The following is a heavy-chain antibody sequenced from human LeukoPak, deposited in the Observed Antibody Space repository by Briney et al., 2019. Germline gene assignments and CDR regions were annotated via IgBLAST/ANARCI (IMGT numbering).Heavy chain of an antibody. CDR2: ISYSGNT. V-gene: IGHV4-39*01. CDR1: GGSISSSSYY. D-gene: IGHD3-16*02. Sequence: SETLSLTCTVSGGSISSSSYYWGWIRQPPGKGLEWIGSISYSGNTYYTPSLKSRVTMSVDTSRNQLSLELSSATAADTAVYYCARLFRDHRGYFDYWGQGTLVTVAS. J-gene: IGHJ4*02. CDR3: ARLFRDHRGYFDY.